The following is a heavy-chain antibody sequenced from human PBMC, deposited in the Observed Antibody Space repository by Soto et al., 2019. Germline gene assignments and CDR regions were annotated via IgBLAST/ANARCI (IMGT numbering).Heavy chain of an antibody. D-gene: IGHD5-18*01. CDR2: IWYDGSNK. J-gene: IGHJ6*02. CDR3: AREWLALAYYYYYGMDV. Sequence: GGSLRLSCAASGFTFSSHAMGWLRQAPGKGLEWVAVIWYDGSNKYYADSVKGRLTISRDNSKNTLYLQMNSLRAEDTAVYYCAREWLALAYYYYYGMDVWGQGTTVTVSS. CDR1: GFTFSSHA. V-gene: IGHV3-33*01.